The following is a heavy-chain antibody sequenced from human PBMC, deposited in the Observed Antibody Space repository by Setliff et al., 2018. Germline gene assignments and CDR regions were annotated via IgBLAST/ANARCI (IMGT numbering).Heavy chain of an antibody. CDR2: IHSSGDT. J-gene: IGHJ4*02. CDR3: ARATVGLATIIYFDS. CDR1: GASISSGFYY. D-gene: IGHD4-4*01. Sequence: SETLSLTCTVSGASISSGFYYWSWIRQPAGKGLEWIGRIHSSGDTKYNPSLKTRVTIAVDTPKNQFSLKLNSATAADTAVYYCARATVGLATIIYFDSWGPGTLVTVS. V-gene: IGHV4-61*02.